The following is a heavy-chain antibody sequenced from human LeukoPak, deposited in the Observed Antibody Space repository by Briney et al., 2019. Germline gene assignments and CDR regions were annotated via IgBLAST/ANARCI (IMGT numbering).Heavy chain of an antibody. V-gene: IGHV4-31*03. CDR2: IYYIGST. CDR1: GGSISRGGYS. CDR3: ARDRMVQGVIIDDYYYYYYMDV. Sequence: SETLSLTGTVSGGSISRGGYSWSWIPQPPGKGLEGIGYIYYIGSTYYNPSLKSRVTISVDTSKNQFSLKLSSVTAADTAVYYCARDRMVQGVIIDDYYYYYYMDVWGKGTTVTVSS. D-gene: IGHD3-10*01. J-gene: IGHJ6*03.